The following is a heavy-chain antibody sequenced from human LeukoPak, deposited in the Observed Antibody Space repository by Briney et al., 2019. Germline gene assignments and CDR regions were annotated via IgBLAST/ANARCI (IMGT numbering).Heavy chain of an antibody. CDR3: ARHPRSYYGSGELFPFDQ. J-gene: IGHJ4*02. CDR2: IYYSGTT. V-gene: IGHV4-39*01. Sequence: ESSETLSLTCTVSGGSISSSFYYWGWIRQPPGKGLESIGSIYYSGTTYYNPSLKSRVTISVDTSKIQFSLKLSSVTAADTAVYYCARHPRSYYGSGELFPFDQWGQGTLVTVSS. CDR1: GGSISSSFYY. D-gene: IGHD3-10*01.